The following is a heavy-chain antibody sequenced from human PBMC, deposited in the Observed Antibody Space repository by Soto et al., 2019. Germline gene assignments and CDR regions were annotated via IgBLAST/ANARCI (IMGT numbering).Heavy chain of an antibody. CDR1: GGSISSSSYY. V-gene: IGHV4-39*01. J-gene: IGHJ6*02. Sequence: SETLSLTCTVSGGSISSSSYYWGWIRQPPGKGLEWIGSIYYSGSTYYNPSLKSRVTISVDTSKNQFSLKLSSVTAADTAVYYCVRHPKITIFGVVMDYGMDVWGQGTTVTVSS. D-gene: IGHD3-3*01. CDR2: IYYSGST. CDR3: VRHPKITIFGVVMDYGMDV.